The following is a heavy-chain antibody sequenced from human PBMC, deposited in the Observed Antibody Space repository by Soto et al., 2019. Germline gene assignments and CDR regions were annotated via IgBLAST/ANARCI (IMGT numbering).Heavy chain of an antibody. CDR1: GFTFSSYA. J-gene: IGHJ4*02. D-gene: IGHD2-15*01. CDR3: ARVPSSSGRAHFDY. Sequence: QVQLVESGGGVVQPGRSLRLSCAASGFTFSSYAMHWVRQAPGKGLEWVAVISYDGSNKYYADSVKGRFTISIDNSKNTLYLQMNSLRAEDTAVYYCARVPSSSGRAHFDYWGQGTLVTVSS. V-gene: IGHV3-30-3*01. CDR2: ISYDGSNK.